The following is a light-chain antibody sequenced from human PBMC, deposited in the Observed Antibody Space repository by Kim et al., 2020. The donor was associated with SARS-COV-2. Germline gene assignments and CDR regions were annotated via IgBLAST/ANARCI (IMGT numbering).Light chain of an antibody. CDR2: DAY. Sequence: TLLSAVGDRVTITCRASQSIYSSLAWYQQKPGKAPKVLIYDAYSLASGVPSRFSGSGSGTEFTLTISSLQPDDFATYYCQQYNTNFGGGTKVDIK. CDR3: QQYNTN. V-gene: IGKV1-5*01. CDR1: QSIYSS. J-gene: IGKJ4*01.